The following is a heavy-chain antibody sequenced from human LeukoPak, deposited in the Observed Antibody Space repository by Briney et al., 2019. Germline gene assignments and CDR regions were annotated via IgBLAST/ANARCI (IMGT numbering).Heavy chain of an antibody. J-gene: IGHJ3*02. CDR1: GYTFTGYY. V-gene: IGHV1-2*02. D-gene: IGHD3-10*01. CDR3: ARGMLWFGESRMIDI. CDR2: INPNSGGT. Sequence: ASVKVSCKASGYTFTGYYMHWVRQAPGQGLEWMGWINPNSGGTNYAQKFQGRVTMTRDTSISTAYMELSRLRSDDTAVYYCARGMLWFGESRMIDIWGQGTMVTVSS.